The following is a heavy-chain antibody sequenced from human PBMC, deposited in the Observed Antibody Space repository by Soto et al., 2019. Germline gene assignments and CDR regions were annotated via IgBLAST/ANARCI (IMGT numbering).Heavy chain of an antibody. J-gene: IGHJ6*02. CDR3: SRDTARAMVRIYYGMDV. CDR1: GFTFSSYG. V-gene: IGHV3-33*01. D-gene: IGHD3-10*01. Sequence: QVQLVESGGGVVQPGRSLRLSCAASGFTFSSYGMHWVRQAPGKGLEWVAVIWYDGSNKYYADSVKGRFTISRDNSKNTLYLQMNGLRDEDTAVYYCSRDTARAMVRIYYGMDVWGQGTTVTVSS. CDR2: IWYDGSNK.